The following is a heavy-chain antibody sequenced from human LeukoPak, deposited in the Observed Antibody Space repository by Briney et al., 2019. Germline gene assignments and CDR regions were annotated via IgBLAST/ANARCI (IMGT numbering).Heavy chain of an antibody. V-gene: IGHV6-1*01. CDR3: SRGSGSYST. D-gene: IGHD1-26*01. CDR2: TYYRSKWYN. CDR1: VDSISINSAA. J-gene: IGHJ4*02. Sequence: SQTLSHTSTISVDSISINSAAWNSIRHSPSRGIEWLRRTYYRSKWYNDYALSVKSRITINPDTSKNQFSLQLNSVTPEDTAVYYCSRGSGSYSTWGQGTPVTVPS.